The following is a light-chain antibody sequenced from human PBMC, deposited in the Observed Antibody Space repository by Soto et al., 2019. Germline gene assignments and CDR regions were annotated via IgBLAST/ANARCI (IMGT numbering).Light chain of an antibody. CDR3: QQYNSDWVT. CDR2: GAS. CDR1: QCLXSN. Sequence: IVLTQSPSTLSVSPGESATLSCRASQCLXSNFGWDKKKPGQAPRFLXDGASSRATGSPDRLSGSGSGTEFTLTISSLQPYDFSNYYFQQYNSDWVTFGQGTKVDIK. J-gene: IGKJ1*01. V-gene: IGKV3D-15*01.